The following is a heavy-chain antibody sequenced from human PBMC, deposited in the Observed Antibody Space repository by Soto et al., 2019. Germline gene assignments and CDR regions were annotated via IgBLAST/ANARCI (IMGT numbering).Heavy chain of an antibody. V-gene: IGHV3-23*01. J-gene: IGHJ4*02. D-gene: IGHD4-17*01. CDR1: GFTFSSYA. CDR3: AKDQDGDFFFDY. CDR2: ISGSGGST. Sequence: GGSLRLSCAAPGFTFSSYAMSWVRQAPGKGLEWVSAISGSGGSTYYADSVKGRFTTSRDNSKNTLYLQMNSLRAEDTAVYYCAKDQDGDFFFDYWGQGTLVTVSS.